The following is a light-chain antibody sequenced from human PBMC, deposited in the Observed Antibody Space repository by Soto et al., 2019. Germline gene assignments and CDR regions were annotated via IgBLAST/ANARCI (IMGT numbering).Light chain of an antibody. CDR2: WAS. J-gene: IGKJ4*01. Sequence: DIVMTQSPDSLAVSLGERATLNCRSSQSLFSSFNNKNYLAWYQQRPRQPPKLLIYWASTRESVVPDRISGSGSGTDFTLTIISLQAEDVAVYYCQQYSTTPTFGGGTMVEIK. CDR3: QQYSTTPT. CDR1: QSLFSSFNNKNY. V-gene: IGKV4-1*01.